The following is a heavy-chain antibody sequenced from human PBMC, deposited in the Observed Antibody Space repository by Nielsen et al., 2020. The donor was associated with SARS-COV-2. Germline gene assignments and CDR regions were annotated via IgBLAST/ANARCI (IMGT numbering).Heavy chain of an antibody. Sequence: ASVKVSCKASGGTFSSYAINWVRQATGQGLEWMGWMNPNSGNTGYAQKFQGRVTMTRNTSISTAYMELSSLRSEDTAVYYCARGGVRFLEWSDPSAGMDVWGQGTTVTVSS. CDR3: ARGGVRFLEWSDPSAGMDV. J-gene: IGHJ6*02. CDR2: MNPNSGNT. V-gene: IGHV1-8*02. D-gene: IGHD3-3*01. CDR1: GGTFSSYA.